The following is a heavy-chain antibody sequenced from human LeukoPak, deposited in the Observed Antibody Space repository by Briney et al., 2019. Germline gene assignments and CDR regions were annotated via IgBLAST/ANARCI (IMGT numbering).Heavy chain of an antibody. V-gene: IGHV3-30*04. CDR2: ISYDGSNK. CDR3: ARGGVDYYGSGTYYLMYYFDY. Sequence: GGSLRLSCAASGFTFSSYAMHWVRQAPGKGLEWVAVISYDGSNKYYADSVKGRFIISRDNAKDSLYLHMNSLRAEDTAVYFCARGGVDYYGSGTYYLMYYFDYWGQGALVTVSS. J-gene: IGHJ4*02. CDR1: GFTFSSYA. D-gene: IGHD3-10*01.